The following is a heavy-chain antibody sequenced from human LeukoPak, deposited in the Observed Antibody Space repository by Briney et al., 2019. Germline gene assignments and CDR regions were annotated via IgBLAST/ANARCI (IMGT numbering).Heavy chain of an antibody. CDR1: GGSISSYY. CDR2: IYHSGNP. J-gene: IGHJ4*02. V-gene: IGHV4-38-2*02. Sequence: SETLSLTCTVSGGSISSYYWSWIRQSPGKGLEWIGSIYHSGNPYYNPSVNSRVTILVDTSKNQFSLKLTSVTAADTAVYYCARGYSYAYYFDCWGQGNLVTVSS. D-gene: IGHD5-18*01. CDR3: ARGYSYAYYFDC.